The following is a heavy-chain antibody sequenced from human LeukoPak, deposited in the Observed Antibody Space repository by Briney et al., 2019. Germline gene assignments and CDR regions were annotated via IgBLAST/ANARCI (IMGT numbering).Heavy chain of an antibody. Sequence: PSETLSLTCAVYGGSFSGYYWSWIRQPPGKGLEWIGEINHSGSTNYNPSLKSRVTISVDTSKNQSSLKLSSVTAADTAVYYCARGDRARARYCSGGSCYGVGFDYWGQGTLVTVSS. CDR2: INHSGST. V-gene: IGHV4-34*01. CDR1: GGSFSGYY. CDR3: ARGDRARARYCSGGSCYGVGFDY. D-gene: IGHD2-15*01. J-gene: IGHJ4*02.